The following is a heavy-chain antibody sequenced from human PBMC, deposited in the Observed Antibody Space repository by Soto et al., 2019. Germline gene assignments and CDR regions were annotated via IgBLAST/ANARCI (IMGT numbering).Heavy chain of an antibody. V-gene: IGHV3-48*01. J-gene: IGHJ6*03. CDR2: ISSSGSTI. D-gene: IGHD1-1*01. Sequence: EVQLVESGGSLVQPGGSLRLSCAASGFTFRSYNMNWVRQAPGKGLEWVSYISSSGSTIYYADSVQGRFTISRDNAKNSLSLQMNSLRAEDTAVYYCAIDSDRTAYYYMDVWGKGTTVTVSS. CDR3: AIDSDRTAYYYMDV. CDR1: GFTFRSYN.